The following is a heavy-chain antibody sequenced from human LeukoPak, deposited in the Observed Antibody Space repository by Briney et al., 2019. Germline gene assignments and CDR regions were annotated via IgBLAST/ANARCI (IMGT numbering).Heavy chain of an antibody. CDR2: FDPEDGET. CDR3: ATGTGTGYLDAFDI. D-gene: IGHD3/OR15-3a*01. V-gene: IGHV1-24*01. J-gene: IGHJ3*02. CDR1: GYTLTELS. Sequence: GASVKVSCKVSGYTLTELSMHWVRQAPGKGLEWMRGFDPEDGETIYAQKFQGRVTMTEDTSTDTAYMELSSLRSEDTAVYYCATGTGTGYLDAFDIWGQGTMVTVSS.